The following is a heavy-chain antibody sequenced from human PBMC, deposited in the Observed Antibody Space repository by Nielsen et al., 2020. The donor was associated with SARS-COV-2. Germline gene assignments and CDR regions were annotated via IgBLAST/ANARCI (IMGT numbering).Heavy chain of an antibody. CDR2: INHSGST. CDR1: GGSFSGYY. V-gene: IGHV4-34*01. CDR3: ARTRYYYYGMDV. J-gene: IGHJ6*02. Sequence: SETLSLTCAVYGGSFSGYYWSWIRQPRGKGLEWIGEINHSGSTNYNPSLKSRVTISVDTSKNQFSLKLSSVTAADTAVYYCARTRYYYYGMDVWGQGTTVTVSS. D-gene: IGHD2-2*01.